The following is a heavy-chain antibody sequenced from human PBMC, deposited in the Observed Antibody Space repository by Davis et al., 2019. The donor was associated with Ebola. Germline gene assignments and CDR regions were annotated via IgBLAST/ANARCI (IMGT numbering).Heavy chain of an antibody. CDR3: ARRNWFDP. J-gene: IGHJ5*02. V-gene: IGHV3-21*01. Sequence: PGGSLRLSCAASGFTFSSYSMNWVRQAPGKGLEWVSSITVTSNYTYYADSVKGRFTISRDNAKNSLYLQMNSLRAEDTAVYYCARRNWFDPWGQGTLVIVSS. CDR2: ITVTSNYT. CDR1: GFTFSSYS.